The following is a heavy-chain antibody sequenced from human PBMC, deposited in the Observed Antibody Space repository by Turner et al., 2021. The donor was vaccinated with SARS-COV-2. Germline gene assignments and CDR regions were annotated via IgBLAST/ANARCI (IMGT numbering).Heavy chain of an antibody. CDR2: IYYSGST. CDR3: ARGRIMITFGGVIPNWFDP. J-gene: IGHJ5*02. D-gene: IGHD3-16*02. V-gene: IGHV4-39*01. Sequence: QLQLEESGPGLLKPSETPSLTCTVSGGSISSSSYYWGWFRQSPGKGLEWIGSIYYSGSTYYNPSLKSRVTISVDTSKNQFSLKLSSVTAADTAVYYCARGRIMITFGGVIPNWFDPWGQGTLVTVSS. CDR1: GGSISSSSYY.